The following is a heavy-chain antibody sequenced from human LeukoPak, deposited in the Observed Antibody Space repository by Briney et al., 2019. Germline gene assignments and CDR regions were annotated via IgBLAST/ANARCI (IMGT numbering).Heavy chain of an antibody. Sequence: SETLSLTCTVSGGSISSYYWSWIRQPAGKGLEWIGRIYTSGSTNYNPSLKSRVTMSVDTSKNQFSLKLSSVTAADTAVYYCARFPSFYDLSGAANAFDIWGQGTMVIVSS. V-gene: IGHV4-4*07. J-gene: IGHJ3*02. CDR1: GGSISSYY. CDR2: IYTSGST. D-gene: IGHD2-15*01. CDR3: ARFPSFYDLSGAANAFDI.